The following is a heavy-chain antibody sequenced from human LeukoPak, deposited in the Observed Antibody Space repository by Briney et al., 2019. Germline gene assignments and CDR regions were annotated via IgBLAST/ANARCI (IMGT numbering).Heavy chain of an antibody. Sequence: KPSETLSLTCAVYGGSFSGYYWSWIRQPPGKGLEWIGEINHSGSTNYNPSLKSRVTISVDTSKNQFSLKLSSVTAADTAVYYCTRARYQLLVFDYWGQGTLVTVSS. D-gene: IGHD2-2*01. CDR3: TRARYQLLVFDY. J-gene: IGHJ4*02. V-gene: IGHV4-34*01. CDR1: GGSFSGYY. CDR2: INHSGST.